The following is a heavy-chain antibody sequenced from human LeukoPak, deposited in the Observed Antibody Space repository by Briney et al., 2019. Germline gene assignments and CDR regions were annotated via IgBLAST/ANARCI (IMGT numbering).Heavy chain of an antibody. CDR2: ITGNGDTT. CDR1: GFIFRNYA. D-gene: IGHD3-9*01. Sequence: PGASLRLSCEASGFIFRNYAMSWVRQAPGKGLEWVSAITGNGDTTYYADYVKGRFTISRDNSKNTLYVEMNTLRAEDTAVYYCAKWGDYDILTGYYVSDFWGQGTLVTVSS. J-gene: IGHJ4*02. CDR3: AKWGDYDILTGYYVSDF. V-gene: IGHV3-23*01.